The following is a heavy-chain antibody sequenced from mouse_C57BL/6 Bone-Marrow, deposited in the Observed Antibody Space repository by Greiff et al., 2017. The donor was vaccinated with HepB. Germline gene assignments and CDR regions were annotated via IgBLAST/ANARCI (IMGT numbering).Heavy chain of an antibody. CDR3: ARSGLRRDYFDY. J-gene: IGHJ2*01. V-gene: IGHV1-81*01. CDR2: IYPRSGNT. Sequence: QVQLQQSGAELARPGASVKLSCTASGYTFTSYGISWVKQRTGQGLEWIGEIYPRSGNTYYNEKFKGKATLTADKSSSTAYMELRSLTSEDSAVYFCARSGLRRDYFDYWGQGTTLTVSS. D-gene: IGHD2-4*01. CDR1: GYTFTSYG.